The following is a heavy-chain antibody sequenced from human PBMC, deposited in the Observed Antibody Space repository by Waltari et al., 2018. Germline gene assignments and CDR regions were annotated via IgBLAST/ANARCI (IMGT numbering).Heavy chain of an antibody. Sequence: QLQLQESGPGLVKPSETLSLTCTVSGGSISSSSYYWGWIRQPPGKGLEWIGSIYYSGCPHYNPSLKSRVTISVDTSKNQFSLKLSSVTAADTAVYYCARHRGLRWNTFDYWGQGTLVTVSS. CDR2: IYYSGCP. D-gene: IGHD4-17*01. CDR3: ARHRGLRWNTFDY. CDR1: GGSISSSSYY. V-gene: IGHV4-39*01. J-gene: IGHJ4*02.